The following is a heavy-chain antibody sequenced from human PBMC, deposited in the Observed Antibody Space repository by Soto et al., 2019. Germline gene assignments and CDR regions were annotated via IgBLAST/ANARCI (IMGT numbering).Heavy chain of an antibody. V-gene: IGHV6-1*01. D-gene: IGHD1-26*01. J-gene: IGHJ4*02. CDR1: GDSVYTDDVA. CDR3: ASGRNSAFDF. Sequence: QVQLLQSGPGLVKPSQTLSLTCAISGDSVYTDDVAWNWVRQSPSRGLEWLGRTYYTSRWNNDYAVSVRSRITVTPDTSQNQFSLQLYSVTPEDAGVYYCASGRNSAFDFWGQGTLVIVSS. CDR2: TYYTSRWNN.